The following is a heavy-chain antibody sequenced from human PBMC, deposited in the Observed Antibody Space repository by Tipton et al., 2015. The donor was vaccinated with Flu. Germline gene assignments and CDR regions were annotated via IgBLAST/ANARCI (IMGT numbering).Heavy chain of an antibody. CDR1: GGSISSSSYY. Sequence: TLSLTCTVSGGSISSSSYYWGWIRQPPGKGLEWIGSIYSSGSTYYNPSLKSRVTISVDTSKNQFSLKLSSVTAADTAAYYCARHQAGLPNWFDPWGQGTLVTVSS. CDR3: ARHQAGLPNWFDP. V-gene: IGHV4-39*01. CDR2: IYSSGST. J-gene: IGHJ5*02. D-gene: IGHD3-10*01.